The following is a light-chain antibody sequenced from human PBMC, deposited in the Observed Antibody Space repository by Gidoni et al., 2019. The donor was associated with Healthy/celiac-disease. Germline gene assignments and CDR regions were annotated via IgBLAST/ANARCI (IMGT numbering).Light chain of an antibody. V-gene: IGKV4-1*01. CDR3: QQYYSTPLT. CDR2: WAS. Sequence: EIVMPQSPASLAVSLGERATINCKSSQSVLYSSNNKNYLAWYQQKPGQPPKLLIYWASTRESGVPDRFSGSGSGTDFTLTISSLQAEDVAVYYCQQYYSTPLTFXGXTKVEIK. CDR1: QSVLYSSNNKNY. J-gene: IGKJ4*01.